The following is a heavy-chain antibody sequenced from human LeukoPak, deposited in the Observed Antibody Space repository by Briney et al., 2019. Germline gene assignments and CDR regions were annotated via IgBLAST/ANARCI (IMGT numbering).Heavy chain of an antibody. V-gene: IGHV1-24*01. D-gene: IGHD3-10*01. CDR3: ATENNYYGSGSQDY. J-gene: IGHJ4*02. CDR2: FDPEDGET. CDR1: GYTLTELS. Sequence: ASVKVSCKVSGYTLTELSMHWVRQAPGKGLEWVGGFDPEDGETIYAQKFQGRVTMTEDTSTDTAYMELSSLRSEDTAVYYCATENNYYGSGSQDYWGQGTLVTVSP.